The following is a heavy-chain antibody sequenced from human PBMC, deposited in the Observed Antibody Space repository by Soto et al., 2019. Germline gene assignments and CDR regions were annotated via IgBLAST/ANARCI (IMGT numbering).Heavy chain of an antibody. D-gene: IGHD5-18*01. CDR3: AKDRYRIQLWLGGGYYYYGMDV. CDR2: ISYDGSNK. Sequence: QVQLVESGGGVVQPGRSLRLSCAASGFTFSSYGMHWVRQAPGKGLEWVAVISYDGSNKYYADSVKGRFTISRDNSKNTLYLQMNRLRAEDTAVYYCAKDRYRIQLWLGGGYYYYGMDVWGQGTTVTVSS. J-gene: IGHJ6*02. CDR1: GFTFSSYG. V-gene: IGHV3-30*18.